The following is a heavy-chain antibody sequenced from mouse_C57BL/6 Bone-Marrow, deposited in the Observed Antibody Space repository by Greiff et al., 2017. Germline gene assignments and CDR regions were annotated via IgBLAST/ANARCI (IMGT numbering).Heavy chain of an antibody. Sequence: QVQLLQPGAELVKPGASVKMSCKASGYTFTSYWITWVKQRPGQGLEWIGDIYPGSGSTNYNEKFKSKATLTVDTSSSTAYMQLSSLTSEDSAVYYCARPYYSNDWYFDVWGTGTTVTVSS. CDR3: ARPYYSNDWYFDV. J-gene: IGHJ1*03. CDR1: GYTFTSYW. D-gene: IGHD2-5*01. CDR2: IYPGSGST. V-gene: IGHV1-55*01.